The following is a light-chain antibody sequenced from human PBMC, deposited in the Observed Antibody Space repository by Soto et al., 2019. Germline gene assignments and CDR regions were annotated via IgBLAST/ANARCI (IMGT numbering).Light chain of an antibody. CDR3: QHYNNWPPWT. CDR1: QSVSSN. J-gene: IGKJ1*01. CDR2: GAS. V-gene: IGKV3-15*01. Sequence: EIVLTQSPATLSLSAGEIATLSCMASQSVSSNLAWYQQKPGQAPRLLIYGASIRATGIPARFSGSGSGTEFTLTISTLQSEDFAIYYCQHYNNWPPWTFGQGTKVDIK.